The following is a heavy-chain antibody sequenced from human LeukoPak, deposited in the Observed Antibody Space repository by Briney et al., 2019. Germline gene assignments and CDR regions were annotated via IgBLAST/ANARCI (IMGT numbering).Heavy chain of an antibody. CDR2: ISSSSSYI. CDR1: GFTFSSYS. CDR3: ATGAYFAD. J-gene: IGHJ4*02. V-gene: IGHV3-21*04. D-gene: IGHD2-21*01. Sequence: GGSLRLSCAASGFTFSSYSMNWVRQAPGKGLEWVSSISSSSSYIYYADSVKGRFTISRDNSMNRLYLQMNSLRAEDTAVYYCATGAYFADWGQGTLVTVSS.